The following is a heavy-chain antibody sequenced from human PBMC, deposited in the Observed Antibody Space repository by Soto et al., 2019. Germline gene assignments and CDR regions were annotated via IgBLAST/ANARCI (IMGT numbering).Heavy chain of an antibody. CDR3: ARDRDYGDYDY. CDR2: ISYTGRT. Sequence: QVQLKESGPGLVRPSETLSLTCTVSGDSMRSYYWTWIRQPPGKGLEWIGYISYTGRTDYNPSLKSRVNISLDTSKNQFSLRLDSVTAADTAVYYCARDRDYGDYDYWGQGTLVTVSS. J-gene: IGHJ4*02. V-gene: IGHV4-59*01. D-gene: IGHD4-17*01. CDR1: GDSMRSYY.